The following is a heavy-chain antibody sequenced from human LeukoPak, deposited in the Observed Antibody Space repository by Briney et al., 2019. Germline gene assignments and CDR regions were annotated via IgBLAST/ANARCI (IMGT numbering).Heavy chain of an antibody. CDR2: ISSSSSYI. Sequence: PGGSLRLSCAASGFTVSSNYMSWVRQAPGKGLEWVSSISSSSSYIYYADSVKGRFTISRDNAKNSLYLQMNSLRAEDTAVYYCARDGRVGDIKNFDTSGQRNLLTVSS. D-gene: IGHD3-16*01. V-gene: IGHV3-21*01. CDR3: ARDGRVGDIKNFDT. J-gene: IGHJ4*02. CDR1: GFTVSSNY.